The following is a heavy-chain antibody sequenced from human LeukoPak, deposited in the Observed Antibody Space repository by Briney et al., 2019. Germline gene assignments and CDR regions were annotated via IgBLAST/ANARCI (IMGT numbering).Heavy chain of an antibody. J-gene: IGHJ4*02. Sequence: ASLNVSCKASGYTFTSYGISWVRQAPGQGLEWMGWISAYNGNTNYAQRLQGRVTMTTDASTSTAYMELRSLRSDDTAVYYCARESYYDSSGYFIWGQGTLVTVSS. CDR2: ISAYNGNT. D-gene: IGHD3-22*01. CDR1: GYTFTSYG. CDR3: ARESYYDSSGYFI. V-gene: IGHV1-18*01.